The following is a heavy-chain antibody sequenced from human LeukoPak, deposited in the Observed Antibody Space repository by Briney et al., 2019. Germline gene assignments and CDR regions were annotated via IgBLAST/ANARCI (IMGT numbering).Heavy chain of an antibody. CDR1: GFSFSDHY. D-gene: IGHD2-8*02. Sequence: GGSLRLSCAASGFSFSDHYMNWIRQAPGKGLEWVSYISTSGSTIYYVGSVKGRFTISRDNAKNSLYLQMNSLRAEDTAVYYCARDLSRGVNYYAMDVWGQGTTVTVSS. V-gene: IGHV3-11*01. J-gene: IGHJ6*02. CDR3: ARDLSRGVNYYAMDV. CDR2: ISTSGSTI.